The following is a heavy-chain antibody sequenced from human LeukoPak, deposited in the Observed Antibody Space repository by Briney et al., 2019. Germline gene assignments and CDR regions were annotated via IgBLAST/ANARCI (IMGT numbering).Heavy chain of an antibody. Sequence: ASVTVSCKVSGYTLTELSMHWVRQAPGKGREWMGGFDPEDGETIYAQKFQGRVTMTEDTSTDTAYMELSSLRSEDTAVYYCATRVLLWFGDLGYFDYWGQGTLVTVSS. CDR3: ATRVLLWFGDLGYFDY. V-gene: IGHV1-24*01. J-gene: IGHJ4*02. D-gene: IGHD3-10*01. CDR2: FDPEDGET. CDR1: GYTLTELS.